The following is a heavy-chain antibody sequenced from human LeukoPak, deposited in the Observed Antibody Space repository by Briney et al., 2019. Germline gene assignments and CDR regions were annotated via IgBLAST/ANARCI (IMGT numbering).Heavy chain of an antibody. D-gene: IGHD4-17*01. Sequence: SETLSLTCTVSGGSISSYYWSWIRQPAGKGLEWIGRIYTSGSTNHNPSLKSRVTMSVDTSKNQFSLKLSSVTAADTAVYYCARDLYLYGDGELLDSYYMDVWGKGTTVTVSS. CDR1: GGSISSYY. CDR3: ARDLYLYGDGELLDSYYMDV. CDR2: IYTSGST. V-gene: IGHV4-4*07. J-gene: IGHJ6*03.